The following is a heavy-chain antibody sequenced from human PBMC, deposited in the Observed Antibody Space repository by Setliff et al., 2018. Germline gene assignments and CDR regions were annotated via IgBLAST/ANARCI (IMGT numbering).Heavy chain of an antibody. CDR3: AREVGTSTSSDAFDV. D-gene: IGHD1-26*01. J-gene: IGHJ3*01. CDR2: IYHSGSA. CDR1: GDSISSGDYF. V-gene: IGHV4-30-4*08. Sequence: SETLSLTCTVSGDSISSGDYFWSWIRQPPGKGLEWIAYIYHSGSAYYNPSLKSRVTMSVDTSKNRFSLHLTSVTAADTAAYYCAREVGTSTSSDAFDVWGQGMMVTVSS.